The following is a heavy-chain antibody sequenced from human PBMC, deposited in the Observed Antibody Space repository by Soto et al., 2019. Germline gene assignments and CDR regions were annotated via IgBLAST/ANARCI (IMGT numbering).Heavy chain of an antibody. V-gene: IGHV1-2*02. CDR1: GYTFTGYY. D-gene: IGHD3-9*01. Sequence: GASVKVSCTASGYTFTGYYMHSVRRAPGQGLEWMGWINPNSGGTNYAQKFQGRVTMNRDTSISTAYMELSRLRSDDTAVYYCARDPYYDILTGYYKYYYYGMDVWGQGTTVTVSS. J-gene: IGHJ6*02. CDR3: ARDPYYDILTGYYKYYYYGMDV. CDR2: INPNSGGT.